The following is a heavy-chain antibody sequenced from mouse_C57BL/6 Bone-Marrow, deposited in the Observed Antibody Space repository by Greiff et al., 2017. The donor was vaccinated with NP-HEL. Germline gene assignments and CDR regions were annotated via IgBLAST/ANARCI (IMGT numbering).Heavy chain of an antibody. J-gene: IGHJ2*01. V-gene: IGHV1-72*01. Sequence: QVQLQQPGAELVKPGASVKLSCKASGYTFTSYLMHWVKQRPGRGLEWIGRIDPNSGGTKYNEKFKSKATLTVDKSSSTAYMQLNSLTSEDSAVYYCARYDDGSSAFDYCGQGTTLTVTA. CDR2: IDPNSGGT. CDR3: ARYDDGSSAFDY. CDR1: GYTFTSYL. D-gene: IGHD1-1*01.